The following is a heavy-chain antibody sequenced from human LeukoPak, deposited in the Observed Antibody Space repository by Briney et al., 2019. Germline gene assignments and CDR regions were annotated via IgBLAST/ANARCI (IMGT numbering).Heavy chain of an antibody. CDR2: IYHSGNS. V-gene: IGHV4-59*01. CDR1: GGSISSYY. Sequence: SETLSLTCTVSGGSISSYYWSWIRQPPGKGLEWIGYIYHSGNSNYNPSLKSRVTISVDTSKNQFSLKLSSVTAADTAVYYCARDSGNNWFHWYFDLWGRGTLVTVPS. CDR3: ARDSGNNWFHWYFDL. J-gene: IGHJ2*01. D-gene: IGHD1-1*01.